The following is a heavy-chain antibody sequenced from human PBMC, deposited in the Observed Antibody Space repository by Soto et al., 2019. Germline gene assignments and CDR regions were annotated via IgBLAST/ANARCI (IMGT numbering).Heavy chain of an antibody. Sequence: QVQLVQSGAEVKKPGSSVKVSCKASGGTFSSYAISWVRQAPGQGLEWMGGIIPIFGTANYAQKFQGRVTSTADESTSTAYMELRSLRSEDTAVYYCARNIVVVTAIHWYFDLWGRGTLVTVSS. V-gene: IGHV1-69*12. J-gene: IGHJ2*01. CDR3: ARNIVVVTAIHWYFDL. D-gene: IGHD2-21*02. CDR1: GGTFSSYA. CDR2: IIPIFGTA.